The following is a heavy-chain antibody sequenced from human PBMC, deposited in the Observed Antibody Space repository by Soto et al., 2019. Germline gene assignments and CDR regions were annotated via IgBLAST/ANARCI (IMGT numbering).Heavy chain of an antibody. D-gene: IGHD6-13*01. CDR2: IIPIFGTA. J-gene: IGHJ4*02. V-gene: IGHV1-69*13. Sequence: ASVKVSCKASGGTFSSYAISWVRQAPGQGLEWMGGIIPIFGTANYAQKLQGRVTITADESTSTAYMELSSLRSEDTAVYYCAREGVPVSSGIAAAGFDYWGQGTLVTVSS. CDR1: GGTFSSYA. CDR3: AREGVPVSSGIAAAGFDY.